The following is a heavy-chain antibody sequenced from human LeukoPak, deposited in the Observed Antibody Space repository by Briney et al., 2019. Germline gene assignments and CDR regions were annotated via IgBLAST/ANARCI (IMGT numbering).Heavy chain of an antibody. D-gene: IGHD6-13*01. CDR1: GGSFSGYY. CDR3: ARTGYSSSWYWFDP. V-gene: IGHV4-59*01. CDR2: IYYSGST. Sequence: SETLSLTCAVYGGSFSGYYWSWIRQPPGMGLEWTGYIYYSGSTNYNPSLKSRVTISVDTSKNQFSLKLSSVTAADTAVYYCARTGYSSSWYWFDPWGQGTLVTVSS. J-gene: IGHJ5*02.